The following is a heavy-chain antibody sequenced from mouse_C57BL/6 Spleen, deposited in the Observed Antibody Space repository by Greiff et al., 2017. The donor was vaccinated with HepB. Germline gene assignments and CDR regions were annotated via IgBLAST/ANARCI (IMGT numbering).Heavy chain of an antibody. CDR1: GYSITSGYY. CDR3: ARGGTMNWYFDV. Sequence: EVKLMESGPGLVKPSQSLSLTCSVTGYSITSGYYWNWIRQFPGNKLEWMGYISYDGSNNYNPSLKNRISITRDTSKNQFFLKLNSVTTEDTATYYCARGGTMNWYFDVWGTGTTVTVSS. CDR2: ISYDGSN. D-gene: IGHD2-4*01. J-gene: IGHJ1*03. V-gene: IGHV3-6*01.